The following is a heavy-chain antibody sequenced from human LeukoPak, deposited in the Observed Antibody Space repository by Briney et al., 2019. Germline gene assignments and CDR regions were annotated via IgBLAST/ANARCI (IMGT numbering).Heavy chain of an antibody. D-gene: IGHD3-10*01. CDR1: RGSISSSSYY. J-gene: IGHJ4*02. CDR2: IYYSGSS. Sequence: PSETLSLTCTVSRGSISSSSYYWGWIRQPPGKGLEWIGSIYYSGSSYYNPSLKSRVTIPVDTSKNQFSLKLSSVTAADTAVYYCARQEPYYYGSGSFDYWGQGTLVTVSS. V-gene: IGHV4-39*01. CDR3: ARQEPYYYGSGSFDY.